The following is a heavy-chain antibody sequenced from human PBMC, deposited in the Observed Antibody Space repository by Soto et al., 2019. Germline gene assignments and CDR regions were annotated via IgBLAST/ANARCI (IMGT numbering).Heavy chain of an antibody. V-gene: IGHV3-53*01. CDR3: ARPHCTNGVCNYYYYGMDV. CDR2: IYSGGST. D-gene: IGHD2-8*01. Sequence: GGSLRLSCAASGFTVSSNYMSWVRQAPGKGLEWVSVIYSGGSTYYADSVKGRFTISRDNSKNTLYLQMNSLRAEDTAVYYCARPHCTNGVCNYYYYGMDVWGQGTTVTVSS. J-gene: IGHJ6*02. CDR1: GFTVSSNY.